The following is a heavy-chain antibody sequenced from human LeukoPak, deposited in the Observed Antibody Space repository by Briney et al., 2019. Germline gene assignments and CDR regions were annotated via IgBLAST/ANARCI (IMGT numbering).Heavy chain of an antibody. D-gene: IGHD3-10*01. V-gene: IGHV3-23*01. CDR1: GFTFSSYA. Sequence: GGSLRLSCAASGFTFSSYAMSWVRQAPGKWLEWVSAIRGSGGSTYYADSVKGRFSISRDNSKNTLYLQMNSLRAEDSAVYYCAKDPQQGYYGSGSYYQDSWGQGTLVTVSS. CDR3: AKDPQQGYYGSGSYYQDS. CDR2: IRGSGGST. J-gene: IGHJ4*02.